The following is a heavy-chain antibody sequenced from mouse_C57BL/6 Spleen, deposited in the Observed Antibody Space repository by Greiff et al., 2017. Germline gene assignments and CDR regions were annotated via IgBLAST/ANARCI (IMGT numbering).Heavy chain of an antibody. J-gene: IGHJ2*01. Sequence: EVKLVESGEGLVKPGGSLKLSCAASGFTFSSYAMSWVRQTPEKRLEWVAYISSGGDYIYYADTVKGRFTITRDNARNTLYLQMSSLKSENTSMYYCTREYYYGSFDDWGQGTTLTVSS. CDR2: ISSGGDYI. CDR1: GFTFSSYA. CDR3: TREYYYGSFDD. D-gene: IGHD1-1*01. V-gene: IGHV5-9-1*02.